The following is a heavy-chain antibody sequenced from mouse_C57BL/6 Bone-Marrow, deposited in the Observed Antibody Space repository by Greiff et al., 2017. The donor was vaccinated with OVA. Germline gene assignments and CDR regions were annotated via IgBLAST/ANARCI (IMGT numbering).Heavy chain of an antibody. Sequence: EVKLVESGAELVRPGASVKLSCTASGFNIKDDYMHWVKQRPEQGLECIGWLDPANGDTEYASKFQGKATITADTSSNTAYLQLSSLTSEDTAVYYCTTGPYGNRFAYWGQGTLVTVSA. CDR1: GFNIKDDY. J-gene: IGHJ3*01. V-gene: IGHV14-4*01. D-gene: IGHD2-1*01. CDR2: LDPANGDT. CDR3: TTGPYGNRFAY.